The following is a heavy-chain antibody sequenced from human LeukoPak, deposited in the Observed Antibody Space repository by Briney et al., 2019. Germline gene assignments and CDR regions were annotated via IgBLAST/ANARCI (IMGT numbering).Heavy chain of an antibody. CDR1: GYSFTSYR. Sequence: GESLKISCKGSGYSFTSYRIGWVRQMPGKGLEWMGIIYPGDSDTRYSPSFQGQVTISADKSISTAYLQWSSLKASDTAMYYCARHIGLDYYDSSGYPDYWGQGTLVTVSS. CDR2: IYPGDSDT. J-gene: IGHJ4*02. CDR3: ARHIGLDYYDSSGYPDY. V-gene: IGHV5-51*01. D-gene: IGHD3-22*01.